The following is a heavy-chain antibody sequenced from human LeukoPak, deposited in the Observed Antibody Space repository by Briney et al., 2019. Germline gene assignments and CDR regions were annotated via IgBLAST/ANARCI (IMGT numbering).Heavy chain of an antibody. J-gene: IGHJ4*02. CDR1: GGSISSYY. Sequence: KTSETLSLTCTVSGGSISSYYWSWIRQPAGKGLEWIGRIYTSGSTNYNPSLKSRVTMSVDTSKNQFSLKLSSVTAADTAVYYCARDGGVAIMGYFDYWGQGTLVTVSS. CDR2: IYTSGST. D-gene: IGHD3-3*01. V-gene: IGHV4-4*07. CDR3: ARDGGVAIMGYFDY.